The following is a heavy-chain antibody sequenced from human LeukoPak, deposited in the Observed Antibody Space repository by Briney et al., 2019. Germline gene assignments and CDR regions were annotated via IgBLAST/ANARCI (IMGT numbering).Heavy chain of an antibody. CDR3: ASSLVLRYFDWLLPFDY. J-gene: IGHJ4*02. V-gene: IGHV4-39*01. Sequence: SETLSLTCTVSGGSISSSSYYWGWIRQPPGKGLEWIGSIYYSGSTYYNPSLKSRVTISVDTSKNQFSLKLSSVTAADTAVYYSASSLVLRYFDWLLPFDYWGQGTLVTVSS. CDR1: GGSISSSSYY. D-gene: IGHD3-9*01. CDR2: IYYSGST.